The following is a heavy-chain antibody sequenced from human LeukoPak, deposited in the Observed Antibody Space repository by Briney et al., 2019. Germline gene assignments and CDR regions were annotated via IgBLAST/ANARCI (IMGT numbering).Heavy chain of an antibody. CDR2: IIPIFGTA. CDR1: GGTFSSYA. V-gene: IGHV1-69*05. CDR3: ARVGYCSSTSCSTGAFDI. D-gene: IGHD2-2*01. Sequence: SVKLSCTASGGTFSSYAISWVRQAPGQGLEWMGGIIPIFGTANYAQKFQGRVTITTDESTSTAYMELSSLRSEDTAVYYCARVGYCSSTSCSTGAFDIWGQGTMVTVSS. J-gene: IGHJ3*02.